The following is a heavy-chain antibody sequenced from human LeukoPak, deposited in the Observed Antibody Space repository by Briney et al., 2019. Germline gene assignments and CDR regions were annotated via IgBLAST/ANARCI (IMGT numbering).Heavy chain of an antibody. J-gene: IGHJ4*02. V-gene: IGHV4-31*03. CDR3: ARDQDGYSRFDY. Sequence: SETPSLTCTVSGGSIISGGHYWSWIRPHPGKGLVGLGYIYYRGTTYYNPSLKSRVTISVDTSVNQFSLRLTSVTAADTAVYYCARDQDGYSRFDYWGQGTLVTVSS. CDR2: IYYRGTT. D-gene: IGHD5-24*01. CDR1: GGSIISGGHY.